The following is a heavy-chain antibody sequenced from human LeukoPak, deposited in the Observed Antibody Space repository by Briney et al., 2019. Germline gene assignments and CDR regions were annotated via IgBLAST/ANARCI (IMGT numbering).Heavy chain of an antibody. Sequence: GGSLRLSCAASGFTVSSNYMSWVRQAPGKGLEWVSVVYSNDNTYYADSVKGRFTISRDNSKNTPYLQMNSLRAEDTAVYYCARGDSSSYSYSTRAEYFQHWGQGTLVTVSS. CDR3: ARGDSSSYSYSTRAEYFQH. CDR2: VYSNDNT. CDR1: GFTVSSNY. J-gene: IGHJ1*01. V-gene: IGHV3-53*01. D-gene: IGHD3-22*01.